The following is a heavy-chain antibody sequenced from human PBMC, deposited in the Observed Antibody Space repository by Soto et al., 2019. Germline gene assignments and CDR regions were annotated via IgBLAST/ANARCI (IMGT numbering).Heavy chain of an antibody. CDR3: ARWVAAAGDHNWFDP. V-gene: IGHV3-53*01. D-gene: IGHD6-13*01. CDR2: IYSGGST. CDR1: GFTVSSNY. J-gene: IGHJ5*02. Sequence: GGSLRLSCAASGFTVSSNYMSWVRQAPGKGLEWVSVIYSGGSTYYADSVKGRFTISRDNSKNTLYLQMNSLRAEDTAVYYCARWVAAAGDHNWFDPWGQGTLVTVS.